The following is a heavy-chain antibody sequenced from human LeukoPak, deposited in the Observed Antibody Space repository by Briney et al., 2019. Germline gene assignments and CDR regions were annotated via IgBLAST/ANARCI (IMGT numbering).Heavy chain of an antibody. Sequence: PGGSLRLSCTASGFTFSSYGMHWVLQAPGKGLEWLSYISSSSSTIYYADSVKGRFTISRDNAKNSLYLQLNSLRPEDTGLYYCARDRGGWPDYWGQGTLVTVSS. J-gene: IGHJ4*02. D-gene: IGHD6-19*01. CDR3: ARDRGGWPDY. V-gene: IGHV3-48*01. CDR2: ISSSSSTI. CDR1: GFTFSSYG.